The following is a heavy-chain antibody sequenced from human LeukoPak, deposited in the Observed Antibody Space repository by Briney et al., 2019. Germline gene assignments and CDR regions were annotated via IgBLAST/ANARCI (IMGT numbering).Heavy chain of an antibody. CDR1: GFTFSSYA. V-gene: IGHV3-23*01. CDR3: AKDSSSSGWASTTDY. CDR2: ISGSGGST. Sequence: PGGSLRLSCAASGFTFSSYAMSWVRQAPGKGLEWVSAISGSGGSTYYADSVKGRFTISRDNSKNTLYLQMNSLRAEDTAVYNCAKDSSSSGWASTTDYWGQGTLVTVSS. D-gene: IGHD6-19*01. J-gene: IGHJ4*02.